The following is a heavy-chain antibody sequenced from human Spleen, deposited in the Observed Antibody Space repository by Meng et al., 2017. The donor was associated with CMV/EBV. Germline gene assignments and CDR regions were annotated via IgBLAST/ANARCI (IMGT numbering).Heavy chain of an antibody. Sequence: GESLKISCATSGFTFSTYEMNWVRQTPGKGLEWVSYISTSGSAIYYADSVKGRFTISRDNAMNSLYLQMNSLRAEDTAIYYCARGSYYYDITGYGDYWGQGTLVTVSS. CDR2: ISTSGSAI. V-gene: IGHV3-48*03. CDR3: ARGSYYYDITGYGDY. CDR1: GFTFSTYE. J-gene: IGHJ4*02. D-gene: IGHD3-22*01.